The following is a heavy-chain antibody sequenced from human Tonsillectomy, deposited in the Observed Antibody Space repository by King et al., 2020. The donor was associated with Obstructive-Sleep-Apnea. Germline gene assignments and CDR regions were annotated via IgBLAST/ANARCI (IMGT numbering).Heavy chain of an antibody. CDR2: ISAYNGNT. J-gene: IGHJ6*02. V-gene: IGHV1-18*01. D-gene: IGHD2-2*01. CDR3: ARGQVPAAIGIYYGMDV. CDR1: GYTFTSYD. Sequence: VQLVESGAEVKKPGASVKVSCKASGYTFTSYDISWVRQAPGQGLEWMGWISAYNGNTNYAQKLQGRVTMTTDTSTSTAYMELRSLRSNDTAVYYGARGQVPAAIGIYYGMDVWGQGTTVTVSS.